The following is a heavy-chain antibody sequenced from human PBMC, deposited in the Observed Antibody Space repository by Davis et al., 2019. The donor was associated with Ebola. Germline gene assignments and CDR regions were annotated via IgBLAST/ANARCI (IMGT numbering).Heavy chain of an antibody. CDR3: ARASREITFGGVIVRAAFDI. CDR1: GGSFSGYY. D-gene: IGHD3-16*02. J-gene: IGHJ3*02. Sequence: SETLSLTCAVYGGSFSGYYLSWIRQPAGKELEWIGEINHSGSTNYNPSLKSRVTISVDTSKHQFSLKLSSVTAADTAVYYCARASREITFGGVIVRAAFDIWGQGTMVTVSS. V-gene: IGHV4-34*01. CDR2: INHSGST.